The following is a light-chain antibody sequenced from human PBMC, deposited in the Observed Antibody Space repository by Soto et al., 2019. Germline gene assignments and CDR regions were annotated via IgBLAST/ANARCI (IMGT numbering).Light chain of an antibody. CDR2: DAS. CDR3: QQYGSSPWT. Sequence: DIVLTQSPGTLSLSPGERAALSCRASRSVSGSYLTWYQQKPGQAPRLLIYDASRRATGVPDRFSGSGSGTDFTLHISGLEPGDFAVYYCQQYGSSPWTFGQGTNVEIQ. CDR1: RSVSGSY. V-gene: IGKV3-20*01. J-gene: IGKJ1*01.